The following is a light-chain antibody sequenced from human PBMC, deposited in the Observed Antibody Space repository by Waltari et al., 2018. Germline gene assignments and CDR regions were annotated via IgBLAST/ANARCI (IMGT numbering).Light chain of an antibody. V-gene: IGLV2-8*01. CDR3: SSYAGSNNVV. CDR1: SNDVGGYTY. CDR2: EVS. Sequence: QSALTQPPSASGSPGQSVTISCTGTSNDVGGYTYVSWYQQHPGKAPKLMLYEVSKRPSGVPDRFSCSKSGYTASLTVSGLQAEDEADYFCSSYAGSNNVVFGGGTKLTVL. J-gene: IGLJ2*01.